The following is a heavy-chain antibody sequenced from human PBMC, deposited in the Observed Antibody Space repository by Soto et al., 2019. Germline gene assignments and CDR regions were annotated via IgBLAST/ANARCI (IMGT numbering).Heavy chain of an antibody. CDR2: IKSKTHGETT. J-gene: IGHJ5*02. CDR3: TNQWLDWYNWFDP. D-gene: IGHD6-19*01. V-gene: IGHV3-15*07. Sequence: PGGSLRLSCAASGFTFSNAWMNWVRQAPGKGLEWVGRIKSKTHGETTEYAAPVKGRFTISRDDSKNTVYLQMNSLKTEDTAVYYCTNQWLDWYNWFDPWGQGTLVTVSS. CDR1: GFTFSNAW.